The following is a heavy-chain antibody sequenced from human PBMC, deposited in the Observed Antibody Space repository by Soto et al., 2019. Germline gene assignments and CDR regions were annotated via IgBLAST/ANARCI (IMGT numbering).Heavy chain of an antibody. CDR2: ITSSGDKT. V-gene: IGHV3-23*01. J-gene: IGHJ4*02. CDR3: ARDCASTSCSVWRD. Sequence: EVQLLESGGDLVQPGGSLRLSCAASGFSLNNFAMAWVRQAPGKGLEWVSTITSSGDKTSYADSVKGRFIISRDNSKNILYLQMNSLRVEDTPLYYCARDCASTSCSVWRDWGQGTLVTVSS. CDR1: GFSLNNFA. D-gene: IGHD2-2*01.